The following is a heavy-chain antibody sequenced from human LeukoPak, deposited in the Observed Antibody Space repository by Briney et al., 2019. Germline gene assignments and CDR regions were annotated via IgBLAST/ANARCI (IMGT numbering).Heavy chain of an antibody. CDR1: GFTFNTNA. CDR3: AKCGNSGCHLIDY. J-gene: IGHJ4*02. CDR2: ISGRTGGT. D-gene: IGHD5-12*01. Sequence: PGGSLRLSCGASGFTFNTNAMSWVRQAPGKGLEGVSAISGRTGGTYYADSVEGRFTISRDNSKSTLYLQMDSLRAEATAVYYCAKCGNSGCHLIDYWGQGTLVTVSS. V-gene: IGHV3-23*01.